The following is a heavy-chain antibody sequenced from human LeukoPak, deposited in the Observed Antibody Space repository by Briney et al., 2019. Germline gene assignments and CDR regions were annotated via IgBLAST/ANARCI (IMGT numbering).Heavy chain of an antibody. CDR1: GGSIYSYY. CDR3: ARHGPTAIYGLGPIDN. CDR2: ISDSGTT. V-gene: IGHV4-59*08. Sequence: SETLSLTCTVSGGSIYSYYWSWFREPPGMGLEWIGFISDSGTTNYNPSLKSRLTISVDTSKNQFSLKLTSVAAADTAVYYCARHGPTAIYGLGPIDNWGQGTLVTVSS. D-gene: IGHD2-21*02. J-gene: IGHJ4*02.